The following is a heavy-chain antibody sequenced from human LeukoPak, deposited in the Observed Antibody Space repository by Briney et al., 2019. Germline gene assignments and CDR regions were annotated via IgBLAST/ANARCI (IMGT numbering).Heavy chain of an antibody. J-gene: IGHJ6*02. V-gene: IGHV3-7*01. D-gene: IGHD5-24*01. Sequence: PGGSLRLSCAASGFTFSNFWMNWVRQAPGKGLEWVANIKQDGSVKHYVDSVKGRFTISRDNTKDSLYLQMNSLRAEDTAVYYCSRDSYGYRPDSGFGVWGQGTTVIVSS. CDR2: IKQDGSVK. CDR3: SRDSYGYRPDSGFGV. CDR1: GFTFSNFW.